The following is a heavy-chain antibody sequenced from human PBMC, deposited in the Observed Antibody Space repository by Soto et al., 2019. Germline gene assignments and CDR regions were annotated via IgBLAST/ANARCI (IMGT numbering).Heavy chain of an antibody. CDR3: ARGGYSVVVATVY. CDR1: GYTFTDYG. D-gene: IGHD1-26*01. Sequence: QVQLVQSGAEVKMPGASVKVSCKASGYTFTDYGINWVRQATGQGLEWMGWMNPKSGDTVYAQKFQGRASMTRAPSISTAYLELNSLKSEDTAVYYCARGGYSVVVATVYWGQGTLVTVSS. V-gene: IGHV1-8*01. J-gene: IGHJ4*02. CDR2: MNPKSGDT.